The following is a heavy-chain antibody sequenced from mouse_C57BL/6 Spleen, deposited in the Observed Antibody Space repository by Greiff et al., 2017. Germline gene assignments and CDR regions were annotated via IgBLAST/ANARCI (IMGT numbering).Heavy chain of an antibody. CDR2: ISSGGSYT. CDR3: ARQGYYGSSYRYFDV. V-gene: IGHV5-6*01. D-gene: IGHD1-1*01. Sequence: EVNVVESGGDLVKPGGSLKLSCAASGFTFSSYGMSWVRQTPDKRLEWVATISSGGSYTYYPDSVKGRFTISRDNAKNTLYLQMSSLKSEDTAMYYCARQGYYGSSYRYFDVWGTGTTVTVSS. J-gene: IGHJ1*03. CDR1: GFTFSSYG.